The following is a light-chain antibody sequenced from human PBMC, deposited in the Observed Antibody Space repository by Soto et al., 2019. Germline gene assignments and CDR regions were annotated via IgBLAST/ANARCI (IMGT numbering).Light chain of an antibody. V-gene: IGLV2-14*01. CDR3: SSYTSSTTWV. Sequence: QSVLTQPASVSGSPGQSITISCTGTSSDVGGYNYVSWYQQHPDKAPKLMIYEVSNRPSGVSNRFSGSRSGYTASLTISGLQAEDEADYYCSSYTSSTTWVFGGGTKVTVL. CDR1: SSDVGGYNY. CDR2: EVS. J-gene: IGLJ3*02.